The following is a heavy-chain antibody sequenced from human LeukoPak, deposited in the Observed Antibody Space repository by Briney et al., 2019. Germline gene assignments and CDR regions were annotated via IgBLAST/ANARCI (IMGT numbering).Heavy chain of an antibody. D-gene: IGHD4-17*01. CDR2: INPSGGST. J-gene: IGHJ4*02. Sequence: ASVKVSCKASGYTFTSQYIHWVRQAPGQGLEWMGIINPSGGSTSYAQKFQGRVTMTRDTSTSTVYMELTSLRAKDTAVYYCASTTVTTFDYWGQGTLVTVSS. V-gene: IGHV1-46*01. CDR3: ASTTVTTFDY. CDR1: GYTFTSQY.